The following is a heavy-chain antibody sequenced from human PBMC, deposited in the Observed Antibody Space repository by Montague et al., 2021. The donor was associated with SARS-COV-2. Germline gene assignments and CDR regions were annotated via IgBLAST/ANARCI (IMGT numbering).Heavy chain of an antibody. V-gene: IGHV4-39*01. J-gene: IGHJ3*01. CDR3: ARHGLAGITIFGVVTPRGGFDF. CDR2: IYYSGST. Sequence: SETLSLACTVSGGSISSSSYYWGWIRQPPGKGLEWIGSIYYSGSTYYNPSLQSRVTISVDTSKNQFSLKLSSVTAADTAVYYCARHGLAGITIFGVVTPRGGFDFWGQGTMVTVSS. CDR1: GGSISSSSYY. D-gene: IGHD3-3*01.